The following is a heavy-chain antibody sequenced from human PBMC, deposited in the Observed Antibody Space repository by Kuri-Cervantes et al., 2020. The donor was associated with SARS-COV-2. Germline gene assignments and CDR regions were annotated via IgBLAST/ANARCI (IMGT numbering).Heavy chain of an antibody. CDR3: ARDSPTEGLDY. Sequence: ASVKVSCKASGYTFTNYGITWVRQAPGQGLEWMGWISAYNGYTIYAQKLQGRVTMTTDTSTTTAYMELRSLRSDDTAVYYCARDSPTEGLDYWGQGTLVTVSS. CDR1: GYTFTNYG. CDR2: ISAYNGYT. V-gene: IGHV1-18*01. J-gene: IGHJ4*02.